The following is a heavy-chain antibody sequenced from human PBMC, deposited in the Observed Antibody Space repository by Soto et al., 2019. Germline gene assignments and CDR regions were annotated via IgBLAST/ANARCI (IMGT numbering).Heavy chain of an antibody. CDR2: ISYDGSNK. D-gene: IGHD1-26*01. J-gene: IGHJ4*02. V-gene: IGHV3-30-3*01. CDR3: ARGHDGIYSGSYLSY. Sequence: QVQLVESGGGVVQPGRSLRLSCAASGFTFSSYAMHWVRQAPGKGLEWVAVISYDGSNKYYADSVKGRFTISRDNSKNTLYLQMNSVRAGDTAVYYCARGHDGIYSGSYLSYWGQGTLVTVSS. CDR1: GFTFSSYA.